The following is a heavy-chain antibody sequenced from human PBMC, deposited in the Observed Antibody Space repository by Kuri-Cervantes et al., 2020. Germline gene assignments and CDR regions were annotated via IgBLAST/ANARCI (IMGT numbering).Heavy chain of an antibody. CDR2: IKDKTVGATT. CDR1: GFNFYSAW. D-gene: IGHD1-1*01. CDR3: TTTTGSSAYYYYYYGMDV. J-gene: IGHJ6*02. Sequence: GESLKISCTASGFNFYSAWMSWVRLAPGKGLEWVARIKDKTVGATTDYAAPVKGRFTISRDDSKNTLYLQMNSLKTEDTAVYYCTTTTGSSAYYYYYYGMDVWGQGITVTVSS. V-gene: IGHV3-15*01.